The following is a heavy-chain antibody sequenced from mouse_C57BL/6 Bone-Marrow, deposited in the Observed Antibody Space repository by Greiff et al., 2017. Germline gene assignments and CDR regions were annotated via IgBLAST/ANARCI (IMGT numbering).Heavy chain of an antibody. J-gene: IGHJ2*01. V-gene: IGHV1-55*01. Sequence: LQQPGAELVKPGASVKMSCKASGYTFTSCWITWVKQRPGQGLGGIGVIYPTSGRTNYNEKFKSKAILTVDTSSNTAYMQLSSLTSEDSAVFCCVRAGRLGRSFDNRGQ. D-gene: IGHD4-1*01. CDR2: IYPTSGRT. CDR1: GYTFTSCW. CDR3: VRAGRLGRSFDN.